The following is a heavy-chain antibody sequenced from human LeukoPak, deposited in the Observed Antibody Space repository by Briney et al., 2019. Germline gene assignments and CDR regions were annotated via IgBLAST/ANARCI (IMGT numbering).Heavy chain of an antibody. CDR2: ISYDGSIT. CDR3: ATIRA. V-gene: IGHV3-30-3*01. J-gene: IGHJ5*02. Sequence: GRSLRLFCAASGFTFGSYRLHWVRQAPGKGLKWVAVISYDGSITNYEDSVKGRFTISRDNSKNTLYLQMNSLRLEDTAVYYCATIRAWGQGTLVIVSS. CDR1: GFTFGSYR.